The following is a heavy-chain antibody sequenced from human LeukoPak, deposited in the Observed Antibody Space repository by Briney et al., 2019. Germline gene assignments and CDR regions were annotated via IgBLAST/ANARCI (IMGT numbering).Heavy chain of an antibody. CDR3: ARDRLGRYCSGGSCYPYWYFDL. V-gene: IGHV1-3*01. J-gene: IGHJ2*01. D-gene: IGHD2-15*01. Sequence: ASVKVSCKASGYTFTSYAMHWVRQAPGQRLEWMGWINAGNGNTKYSQKFQGRVTITRDTSASTAYMELSSLRSEDTAVYYCARDRLGRYCSGGSCYPYWYFDLWGRGTLVTVSS. CDR1: GYTFTSYA. CDR2: INAGNGNT.